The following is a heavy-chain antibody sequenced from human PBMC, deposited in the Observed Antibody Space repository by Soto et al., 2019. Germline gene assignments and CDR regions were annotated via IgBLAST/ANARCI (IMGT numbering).Heavy chain of an antibody. V-gene: IGHV3-30-3*01. D-gene: IGHD6-6*01. CDR2: IIYDGTKD. CDR3: ARERDPFDSDSSHDAFHP. J-gene: IGHJ3*01. CDR1: GFTFSTYA. Sequence: QVHLVESGGGVVQPGRSLRLSCAASGFTFSTYAFHWVRQAPGKGLEWVAVIIYDGTKDFYADSVKGRFTISRDNYETTVYLQMNSLRLEDTAVYYCARERDPFDSDSSHDAFHPWGQGTAVTVSS.